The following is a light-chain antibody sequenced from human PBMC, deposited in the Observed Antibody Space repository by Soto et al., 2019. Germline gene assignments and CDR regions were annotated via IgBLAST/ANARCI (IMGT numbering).Light chain of an antibody. CDR3: GSWDSSLSAYV. Sequence: VLTHPPSVSSAPGQRVTISCSGSSSNIGGNSVSWYQQLPGTAPKLLIYDDDKRPSGIPDRFSGSKSGTSATLGITGFQTGDEADYYCGSWDSSLSAYVFGTGTKVTVL. CDR2: DDD. V-gene: IGLV1-51*01. CDR1: SSNIGGNS. J-gene: IGLJ1*01.